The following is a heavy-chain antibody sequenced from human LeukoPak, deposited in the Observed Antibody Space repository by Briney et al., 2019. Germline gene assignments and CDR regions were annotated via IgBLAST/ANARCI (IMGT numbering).Heavy chain of an antibody. D-gene: IGHD3-16*02. CDR3: AGFMITFGGVIFYYFDY. J-gene: IGHJ4*02. CDR1: GYSISSGYY. V-gene: IGHV4-38-2*02. CDR2: IYYSGST. Sequence: SETLSLTCTVPGYSISSGYYWGWIRQPPGKGLEWIGSIYYSGSTYYNPSLKSRVTISVDTSKNQFSLKLSSVTAADTAVYYCAGFMITFGGVIFYYFDYWGQGTLVTVSS.